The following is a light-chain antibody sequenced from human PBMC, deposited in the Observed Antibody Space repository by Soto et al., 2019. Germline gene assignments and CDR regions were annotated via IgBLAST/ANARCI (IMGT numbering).Light chain of an antibody. V-gene: IGKV4-1*01. CDR3: HQDHSAPQT. J-gene: IGKJ1*01. CDR1: QSVLYSPNNKNY. CDR2: WAS. Sequence: DIVMTQSPDSLAVSLGERATINCKSSQSVLYSPNNKNYLAWYQQKPGQPPKLLVYWASTRESGVPDRFSGSGSGTDFTLTSSILQAEDAAFYYCHQDHSAPQTFGQGTKVQIK.